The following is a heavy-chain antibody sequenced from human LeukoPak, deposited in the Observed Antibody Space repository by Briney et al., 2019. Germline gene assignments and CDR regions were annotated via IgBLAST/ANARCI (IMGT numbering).Heavy chain of an antibody. CDR3: ARAIRGPAAMTTYYYYYMDV. V-gene: IGHV1-8*01. J-gene: IGHJ6*03. CDR2: MNPNSGNT. D-gene: IGHD2-2*01. CDR1: GYTFTSYD. Sequence: ASVKVPCKASGYTFTSYDINWVRQATGQGLEWMGWMNPNSGNTGYAQKFQGRVTMTRNTSISTAYMELSSLRSEDTAVYYCARAIRGPAAMTTYYYYYMDVWGKGTTVTVSS.